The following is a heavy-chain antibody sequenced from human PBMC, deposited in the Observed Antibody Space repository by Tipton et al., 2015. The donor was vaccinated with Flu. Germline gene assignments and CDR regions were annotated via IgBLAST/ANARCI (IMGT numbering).Heavy chain of an antibody. J-gene: IGHJ4*02. CDR3: AREGRREQHALAY. D-gene: IGHD6-13*01. CDR2: IHHSDNY. V-gene: IGHV4-38-2*02. CDR1: GYSISSGFY. Sequence: GLVKPSETLSLTCNVSGYSISSGFYWGWIRQPPGQGLQWIVSIHHSDNYYYNPSLKSRATISVDTSKNRFSLELSSVTAADTAVYYCAREGRREQHALAYGGQGTRVTVSS.